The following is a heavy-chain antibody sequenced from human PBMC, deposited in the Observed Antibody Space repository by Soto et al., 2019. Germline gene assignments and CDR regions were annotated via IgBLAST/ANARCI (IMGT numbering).Heavy chain of an antibody. CDR1: GGTFNNYV. V-gene: IGHV1-69*06. Sequence: SVKVSCKASGGTFNNYVINWVRQAPGQGLEWMAGIIPIFGTPNYAQKFQGRVTITAEKSTSTAYMELNSLRSEDTAVYYCAGSCDGKNCLAQFDYWGQGTLLTVSS. J-gene: IGHJ4*02. CDR3: AGSCDGKNCLAQFDY. CDR2: IIPIFGTP. D-gene: IGHD2-21*01.